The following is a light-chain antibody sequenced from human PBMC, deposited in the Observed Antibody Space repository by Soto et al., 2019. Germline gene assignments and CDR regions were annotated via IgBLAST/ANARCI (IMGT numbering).Light chain of an antibody. CDR2: DAS. CDR3: QQRSNWPLT. CDR1: QIVSSY. V-gene: IGKV3-11*01. Sequence: IVVTQSPATLSLSPGERATLSCRASQIVSSYLAWYQQKPGQAPRLLIYDASNRATGIPARFSGSGSGTDFTLTISSLEPEDFAVYYCQQRSNWPLTFGGGTKVDIK. J-gene: IGKJ4*01.